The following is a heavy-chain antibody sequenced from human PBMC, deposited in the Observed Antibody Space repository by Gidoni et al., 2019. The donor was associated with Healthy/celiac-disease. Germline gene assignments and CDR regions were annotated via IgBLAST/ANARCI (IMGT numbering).Heavy chain of an antibody. CDR1: GFTFSSYA. V-gene: IGHV3-23*01. CDR2: ISGSGGST. Sequence: EVQLLESGGGLVQPGGSLRLACAASGFTFSSYAMSWVRQAPGKGLEWVSAISGSGGSTYYADSVEGRFPISRDNSQNTLYLQMNSLRAEDTAVYYFAKGFWSGYYSPIDYWGQGTLVTVSS. J-gene: IGHJ4*02. CDR3: AKGFWSGYYSPIDY. D-gene: IGHD3-3*01.